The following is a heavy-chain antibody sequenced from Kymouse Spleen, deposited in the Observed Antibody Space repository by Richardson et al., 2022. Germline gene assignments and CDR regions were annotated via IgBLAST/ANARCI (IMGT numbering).Heavy chain of an antibody. V-gene: IGHV4-34*01. J-gene: IGHJ5*02. D-gene: IGHD1-7*01. CDR2: INHSGST. CDR3: ARGHNWNYEGWFDP. Sequence: QVQLQQWGAGLLKPSETLSLTCAVYGGSFSGYYWSWIRQPPGKGLEWIGEINHSGSTNYNPSLKSRVTISVDTSKNQFSLKLSSVTAADTAVYYCARGHNWNYEGWFDPWGQGTLVTVSS. CDR1: GGSFSGYY.